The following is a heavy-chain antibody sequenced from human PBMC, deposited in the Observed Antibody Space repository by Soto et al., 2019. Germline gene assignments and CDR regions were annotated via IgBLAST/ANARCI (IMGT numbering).Heavy chain of an antibody. CDR2: INPNSGGT. CDR3: ARANINVLRYFDWISRPYLNY. CDR1: GYTFTGYY. Sequence: ASVKVSCKASGYTFTGYYMHWVRQAPGQGLEWMGWINPNSGGTNYAQKFQGRVTMTRDTSISTAYMELSRLRSDDTAVYYCARANINVLRYFDWISRPYLNYWGQGTLVTVSS. J-gene: IGHJ4*02. D-gene: IGHD3-9*01. V-gene: IGHV1-2*02.